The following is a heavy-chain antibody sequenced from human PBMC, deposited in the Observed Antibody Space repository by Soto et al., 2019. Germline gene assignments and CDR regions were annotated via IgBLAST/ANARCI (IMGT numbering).Heavy chain of an antibody. CDR3: AREYRGHSGYDVYYFDH. J-gene: IGHJ4*02. Sequence: GGSLRLSCAASGFTFSLYNMNWVRQAPGKGLEWVSSFSNGGSYIYYADSLKGRFTIFRDNAQNALFLQMNSLRAEDTAVYFCAREYRGHSGYDVYYFDHWGQGTLVTVSS. CDR1: GFTFSLYN. CDR2: FSNGGSYI. V-gene: IGHV3-21*01. D-gene: IGHD5-12*01.